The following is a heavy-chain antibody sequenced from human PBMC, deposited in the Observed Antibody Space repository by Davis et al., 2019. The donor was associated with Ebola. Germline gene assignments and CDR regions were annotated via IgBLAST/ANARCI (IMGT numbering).Heavy chain of an antibody. Sequence: GESLKISCAASGFTFSNFAMHWVRQAPGKGLEWVALVSYDGSYKYYVDSVKGRFTISRDNSMNTIYLQMDSLRDEDTAMYYCAVYYGDHLADYWGQGTLVTVSS. D-gene: IGHD4-17*01. CDR3: AVYYGDHLADY. V-gene: IGHV3-30*04. CDR2: VSYDGSYK. J-gene: IGHJ4*02. CDR1: GFTFSNFA.